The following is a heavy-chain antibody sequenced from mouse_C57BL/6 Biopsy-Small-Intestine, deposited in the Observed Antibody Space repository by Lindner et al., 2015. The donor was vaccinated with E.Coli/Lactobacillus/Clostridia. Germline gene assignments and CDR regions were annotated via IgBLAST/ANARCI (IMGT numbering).Heavy chain of an antibody. CDR3: ARSWNWYFDV. V-gene: IGHV1-9*01. CDR2: ILPGSGRT. Sequence: VQLQESGTELMKPGASVKLSCKATGYTFTGYWIEWVKQRPGHGLEWIGEILPGSGRTSYNEKFKGKATLTADTSSNTAYMQLSSLTTEDSAIYYRARSWNWYFDVWGTGTTVTVSS. CDR1: GYTFTGYW. J-gene: IGHJ1*03.